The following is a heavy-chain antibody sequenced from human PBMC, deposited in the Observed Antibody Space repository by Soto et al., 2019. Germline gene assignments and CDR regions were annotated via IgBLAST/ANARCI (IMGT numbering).Heavy chain of an antibody. Sequence: EVQLVESGGDLVQPGGSLRLSCAASGFTFSSYWMAWVRQSPGKGLEWVASMNQHGSDIQYVDSVRGRFTISGDNARNLLYPQMNNPRVEDTALYYCATDTYCPATCYRGHGNWGQGTLVTVSS. V-gene: IGHV3-7*03. CDR1: GFTFSSYW. CDR3: ATDTYCPATCYRGHGN. CDR2: MNQHGSDI. J-gene: IGHJ4*02. D-gene: IGHD2-8*02.